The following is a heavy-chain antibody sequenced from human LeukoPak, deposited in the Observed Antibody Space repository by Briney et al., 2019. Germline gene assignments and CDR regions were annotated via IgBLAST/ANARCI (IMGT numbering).Heavy chain of an antibody. CDR1: GDSISSGSYY. D-gene: IGHD2-2*01. Sequence: SETLSLTCTVSGDSISSGSYYWSWIRQPAGKGLEWIGRLYTSGNTNYNPSLKSRVTISVDSSKNHFSLNLSSVTAADTAVYYRARESSSTWGWFDPWGQGTQVTVSS. CDR3: ARESSSTWGWFDP. J-gene: IGHJ5*02. V-gene: IGHV4-61*02. CDR2: LYTSGNT.